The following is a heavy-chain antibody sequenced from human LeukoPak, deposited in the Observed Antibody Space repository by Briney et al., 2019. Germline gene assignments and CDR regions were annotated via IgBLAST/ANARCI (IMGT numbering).Heavy chain of an antibody. V-gene: IGHV4-61*02. J-gene: IGHJ6*03. CDR3: ARAGIAATPYYYYMDV. CDR1: GGSISSGSYY. CDR2: IYNSGST. Sequence: PSETLSLTCTVSGGSISSGSYYWSWIRQPAGKGLEWIGRIYNSGSTNYNPSLKSRVTISVDTSKNQFSLKLSSVTAADTAVYYCARAGIAATPYYYYMDVWGKGTTVTVSS. D-gene: IGHD6-13*01.